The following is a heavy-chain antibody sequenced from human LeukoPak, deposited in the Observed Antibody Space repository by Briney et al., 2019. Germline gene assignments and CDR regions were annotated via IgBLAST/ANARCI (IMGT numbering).Heavy chain of an antibody. V-gene: IGHV1-69*04. D-gene: IGHD6-6*01. Sequence: VASVKVSCKASGGTFSSYAISWVRQAPGQGLEWMGRIIPILGIANYAQKFQGRVTITADKSTSTAYMELSSLRSEDTAVYYCARDSRQLVRGRDYWGQGTLVTVSS. CDR2: IIPILGIA. CDR3: ARDSRQLVRGRDY. J-gene: IGHJ4*02. CDR1: GGTFSSYA.